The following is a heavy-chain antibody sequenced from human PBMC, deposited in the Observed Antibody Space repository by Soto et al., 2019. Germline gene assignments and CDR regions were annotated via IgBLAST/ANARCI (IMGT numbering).Heavy chain of an antibody. CDR2: ISYDGTKT. Sequence: QVQLVESGGGVVQPGRSLRVSCAASGFTFSIYAMHWVRQAPGTGLEWVAVISYDGTKTYYADSVKGRFTISRDNSKXXXXXXXXXXXXXXTXVXXXXXXXGPRRQWLIDPFDYWGQGTLVTV. D-gene: IGHD6-19*01. CDR1: GFTFSIYA. J-gene: IGHJ4*02. CDR3: XXXXGPRRQWLIDPFDY. V-gene: IGHV3-30*03.